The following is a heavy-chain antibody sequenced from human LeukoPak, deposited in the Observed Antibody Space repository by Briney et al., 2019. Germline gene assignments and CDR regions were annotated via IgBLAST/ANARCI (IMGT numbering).Heavy chain of an antibody. Sequence: GGTLRLSCAASGYTFSRHGMNWVRQAPGKGLEWVSGISPSGDITYFADSVKGRFTISRDNFKNTLYLEMNSLRAEDTAIYYCATYRQVLLPFESWGQGTLVTVSS. CDR2: ISPSGDIT. CDR1: GYTFSRHG. D-gene: IGHD2-8*02. CDR3: ATYRQVLLPFES. J-gene: IGHJ4*02. V-gene: IGHV3-23*01.